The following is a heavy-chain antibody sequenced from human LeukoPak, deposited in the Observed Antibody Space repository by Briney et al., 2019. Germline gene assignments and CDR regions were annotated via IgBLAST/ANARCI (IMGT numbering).Heavy chain of an antibody. CDR3: ARTVTAHFDS. Sequence: GGSLRLSCAASGFTFSDHGMHWVRQAPGKGLEWVAFIWYDGRDKYYVDSVKGRYTISRDNSKNTLYLQMNSLRAEETAIYYCARTVTAHFDSWGQGTLVTVSS. CDR2: IWYDGRDK. V-gene: IGHV3-33*08. J-gene: IGHJ4*02. CDR1: GFTFSDHG. D-gene: IGHD2-21*02.